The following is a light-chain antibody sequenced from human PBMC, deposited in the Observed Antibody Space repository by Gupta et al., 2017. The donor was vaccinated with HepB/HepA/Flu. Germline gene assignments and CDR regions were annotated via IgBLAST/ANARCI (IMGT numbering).Light chain of an antibody. CDR3: SSYTDSDTRI. CDR2: DVS. Sequence: QSALTQPASASGSPGQSITISCTGTSSDIGGYIYVSWYQHHPGKAPKLMIYDVSNRPSGVSNRFSGSKSGNTASLTISGLQAEDEADYYCSSYTDSDTRIFGGGTKLTVL. J-gene: IGLJ2*01. V-gene: IGLV2-14*03. CDR1: SSDIGGYIY.